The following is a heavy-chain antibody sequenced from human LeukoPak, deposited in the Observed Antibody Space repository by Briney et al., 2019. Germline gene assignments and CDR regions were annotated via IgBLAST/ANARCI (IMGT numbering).Heavy chain of an antibody. D-gene: IGHD3-10*01. CDR3: AKDGLLLWFGESHFDY. V-gene: IGHV3-30*02. Sequence: GGSLRLSCAASGFTFSTYGMHWVRQAPGKGLEWVAFIRYDGSNKYYADSVKGRFTISRDNSKNTLFLQMNSLRAEDTAVYFRAKDGLLLWFGESHFDYWGQGTLVTASS. CDR1: GFTFSTYG. CDR2: IRYDGSNK. J-gene: IGHJ4*02.